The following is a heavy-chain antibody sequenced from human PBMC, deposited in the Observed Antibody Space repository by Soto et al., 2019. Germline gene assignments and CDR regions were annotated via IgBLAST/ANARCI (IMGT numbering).Heavy chain of an antibody. V-gene: IGHV1-69*13. CDR3: AGGRLVGDYGGPSFDY. CDR2: IIPIFGTA. CDR1: GGTFSSYA. J-gene: IGHJ4*02. Sequence: ASVKVSCKASGGTFSSYAISWVRQAPGQGLEWMGGIIPIFGTANYAQKFQGRVTITADESTSTAYMELSSLRSEDTAVYYCAGGRLVGDYGGPSFDYWGQGTLVTVSS. D-gene: IGHD4-17*01.